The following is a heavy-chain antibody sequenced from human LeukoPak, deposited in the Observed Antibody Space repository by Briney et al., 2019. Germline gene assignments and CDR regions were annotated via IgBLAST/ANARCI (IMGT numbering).Heavy chain of an antibody. CDR2: INHSGRT. V-gene: IGHV4-34*01. Sequence: PSETLSLTCAVYGGSFSGYYWSWICQPPGKGLEWIGEINHSGRTNYNPSLKSRVTISVDTSKKQFSLKLSSVTAADTAVYYCAKDSSGFVYWGQGTLVTVSS. CDR3: AKDSSGFVY. CDR1: GGSFSGYY. D-gene: IGHD6-19*01. J-gene: IGHJ4*02.